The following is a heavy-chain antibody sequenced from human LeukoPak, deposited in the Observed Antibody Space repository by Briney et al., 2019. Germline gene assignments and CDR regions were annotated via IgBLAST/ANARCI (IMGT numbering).Heavy chain of an antibody. V-gene: IGHV3-7*01. D-gene: IGHD1-1*01. J-gene: IGHJ4*02. CDR1: GFTFSTYW. CDR3: ARGVPTGIDYFDY. Sequence: GGSLRLSCAASGFTFSTYWMTWVRQAPGKGLEWVANIKQDGSETYYVDSVKGRFTISRDNAKNSLYPQMSSLRAEDTAIYYCARGVPTGIDYFDYWGQGTLATVSS. CDR2: IKQDGSET.